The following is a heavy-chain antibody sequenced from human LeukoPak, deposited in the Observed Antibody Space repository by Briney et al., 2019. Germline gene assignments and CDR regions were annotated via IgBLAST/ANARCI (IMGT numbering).Heavy chain of an antibody. CDR3: AANSVPAAGTEKMFGY. Sequence: PGGSLRLSCAASGFTFSTYGIHWVRQAPGKGLQWVAFIRDDESNKYYADSVKGRFTISRDNSKNTLYLQMNSLRAEDTAVYYCAANSVPAAGTEKMFGYWGQGTLVTVSS. D-gene: IGHD6-13*01. CDR1: GFTFSTYG. J-gene: IGHJ4*02. V-gene: IGHV3-30*02. CDR2: IRDDESNK.